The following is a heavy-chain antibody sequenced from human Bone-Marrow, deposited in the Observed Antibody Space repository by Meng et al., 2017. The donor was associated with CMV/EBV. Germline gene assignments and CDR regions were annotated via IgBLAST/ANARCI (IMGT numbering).Heavy chain of an antibody. CDR1: RFFFSINS. J-gene: IGHJ4*02. D-gene: IGHD1-1*01. CDR3: TRCEWNDAFDY. CDR2: IKQDGSEK. V-gene: IGHV3-7*01. Sequence: GGSLRLSCAGSRFFFSINSMNWVRQAPGKGLEWVANIKQDGSEKYYVDSVKGRFTISRDNAKNSLYLQMNSLRAEDTAVYYCTRCEWNDAFDYWGQGTLVTVSS.